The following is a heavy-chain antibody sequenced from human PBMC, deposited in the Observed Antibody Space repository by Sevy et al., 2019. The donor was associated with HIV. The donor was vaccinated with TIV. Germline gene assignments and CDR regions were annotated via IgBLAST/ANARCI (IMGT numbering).Heavy chain of an antibody. CDR1: GFTFSSYG. CDR3: ARSVRQLVHFFDY. Sequence: GGSLRLSCAASGFTFSSYGMHWVHQAPGKGLEWVAVIWYDGSNKYYADSVKGRFTISRDNSKNTLYLQMNSLRAEDTAVYYCARSVRQLVHFFDYWGQGTLVTVSS. CDR2: IWYDGSNK. J-gene: IGHJ4*02. D-gene: IGHD6-13*01. V-gene: IGHV3-33*01.